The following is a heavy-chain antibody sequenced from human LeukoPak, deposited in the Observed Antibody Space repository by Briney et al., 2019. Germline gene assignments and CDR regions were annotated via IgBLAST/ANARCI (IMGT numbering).Heavy chain of an antibody. Sequence: PSETLSLTSAVYGGSFSGYYWSWIRQPPGKGLEWIGEINHSGSTNYNPSLKSRVTISVDTSKNQFSLKLSSVTAADTAVYYCARDGFSYYGSARGWFDPWGQGTLVTVSS. V-gene: IGHV4-34*01. CDR2: INHSGST. D-gene: IGHD3-10*01. J-gene: IGHJ5*02. CDR1: GGSFSGYY. CDR3: ARDGFSYYGSARGWFDP.